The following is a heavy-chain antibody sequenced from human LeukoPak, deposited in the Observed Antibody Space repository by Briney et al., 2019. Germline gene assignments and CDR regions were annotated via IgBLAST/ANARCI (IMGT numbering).Heavy chain of an antibody. J-gene: IGHJ4*02. Sequence: SETLSLTCTISGDSMSGFHCSWIRQSPGKGLEWIGQMSLSGSNNYNPSLESRITMALDASNNQFSLKLSSVTAADTAVYYCARGSDYGDYCDYWGQGTLVTVSS. CDR1: GDSMSGFH. D-gene: IGHD4-17*01. CDR2: MSLSGSN. CDR3: ARGSDYGDYCDY. V-gene: IGHV4-4*07.